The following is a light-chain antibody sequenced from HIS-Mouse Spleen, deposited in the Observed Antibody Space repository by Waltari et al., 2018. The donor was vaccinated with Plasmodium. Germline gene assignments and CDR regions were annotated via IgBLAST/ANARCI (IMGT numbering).Light chain of an antibody. CDR2: RDS. CDR1: NIGSKN. V-gene: IGLV3-9*01. CDR3: QVWDSSTV. J-gene: IGLJ3*02. Sequence: SYELTQPLSVSVALGQTARITCGGNNIGSKNVHWYQQTPGQAPVLVIYRDSNRPSGIPEGFTGSNSGNTATLTISRAQAGDEADYYCQVWDSSTVFGGGTKLTVL.